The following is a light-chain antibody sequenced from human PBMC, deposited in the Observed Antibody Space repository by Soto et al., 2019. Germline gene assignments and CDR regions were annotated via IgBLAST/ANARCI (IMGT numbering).Light chain of an antibody. CDR2: EVN. CDR1: SSDVGGYKF. J-gene: IGLJ3*02. CDR3: LSYTSANTRV. Sequence: LTQPHSVSESPGQSITISCTGTSSDVGGYKFVSWYQHHPGKAPKLMIYEVNNRPSGVSNRFSGSKSGNTASLTISGLQPEDEADYYCLSYTSANTRVFGGGTKLTVL. V-gene: IGLV2-14*01.